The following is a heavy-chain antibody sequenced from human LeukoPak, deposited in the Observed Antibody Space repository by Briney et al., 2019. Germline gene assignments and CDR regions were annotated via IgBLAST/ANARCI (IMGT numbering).Heavy chain of an antibody. CDR2: IWFDGTNK. Sequence: GGSLRLSCAASGFTFSSYGMHWVRQAPGKGLEWVAVIWFDGTNKHYADSVKGRFTISRDNSKNTLHLQMNSLRAEDTAVYYCAKDGDGYTHYYYYGMDVWGQGTTVTVSS. D-gene: IGHD5-24*01. CDR1: GFTFSSYG. V-gene: IGHV3-30*02. CDR3: AKDGDGYTHYYYYGMDV. J-gene: IGHJ6*02.